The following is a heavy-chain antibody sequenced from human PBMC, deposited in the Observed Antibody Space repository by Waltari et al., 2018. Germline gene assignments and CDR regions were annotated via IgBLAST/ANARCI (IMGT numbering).Heavy chain of an antibody. Sequence: EVQLVESGGGLVQPGGSLRLSCEASGFIFSTYWMHWVRQAPGKGLVCVSRIDNGDASVTSYADSVKGRFTISRDNAKNTLYLQMNSLRAEDTGVYYCARDHYYSKDVWGTGTTVTVSS. CDR2: IDNGDASVT. J-gene: IGHJ6*04. CDR1: GFIFSTYW. CDR3: ARDHYYSKDV. V-gene: IGHV3-74*01.